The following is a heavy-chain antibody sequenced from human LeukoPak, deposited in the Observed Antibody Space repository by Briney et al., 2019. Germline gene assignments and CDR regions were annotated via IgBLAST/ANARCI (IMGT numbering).Heavy chain of an antibody. V-gene: IGHV1-18*01. CDR2: IGAYSVST. CDR1: GYTFTKYG. CDR3: ARDECGDCRICPNFDY. J-gene: IGHJ4*02. Sequence: ASVKVSCKTSGYTFTKYGVSWVRQAPGQGLEWMGWIGAYSVSTKYAQKLQGRVTMTTDTSTSTAYMEVRSLRSDDTAVYYCARDECGDCRICPNFDYWGQGTLVTVSS. D-gene: IGHD2-21*02.